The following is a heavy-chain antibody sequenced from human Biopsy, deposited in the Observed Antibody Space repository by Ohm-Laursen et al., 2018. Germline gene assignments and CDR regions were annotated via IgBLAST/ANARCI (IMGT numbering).Heavy chain of an antibody. Sequence: SLRLSCSASGFSVSSYDMNWVRQAPGKGLEWTSYISETSSHIYDADSVRGRFTVARDIAKNSLYLQLNSLGVEDTAVYYCARDSSRRAREGGMDVWGQGTTVTVSS. CDR3: ARDSSRRAREGGMDV. CDR1: GFSVSSYD. D-gene: IGHD6-6*01. V-gene: IGHV3-21*01. J-gene: IGHJ6*02. CDR2: ISETSSHI.